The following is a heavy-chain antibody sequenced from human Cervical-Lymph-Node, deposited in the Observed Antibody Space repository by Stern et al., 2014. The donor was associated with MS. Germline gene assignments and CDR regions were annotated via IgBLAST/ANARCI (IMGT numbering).Heavy chain of an antibody. Sequence: EVQLVESGGGLVQPGGSLRLSCAASEFTFSAYSMTWVRQAPEQGLEWVATIISSGGVTYYADSVKGRFTISRDNSKNTLILQMKSLRAEDTAVYFCAKVAYSGNALDYWGQGTLVIVSS. CDR1: EFTFSAYS. D-gene: IGHD4-23*01. J-gene: IGHJ4*02. V-gene: IGHV3-23*04. CDR3: AKVAYSGNALDY. CDR2: IISSGGVT.